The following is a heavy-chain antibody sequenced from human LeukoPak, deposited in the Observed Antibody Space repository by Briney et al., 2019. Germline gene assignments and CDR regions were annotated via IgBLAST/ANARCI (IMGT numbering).Heavy chain of an antibody. CDR3: AREKMIFGVVIPWYFDY. D-gene: IGHD3-3*01. CDR2: ISSSSSYI. V-gene: IGHV3-21*01. Sequence: PGGSLRLSCAASGFTFSSYSMNWVRQAPGKGLECVSSISSSSSYIYYADSVKGRFTISRDNAKNSLYLQMNSLRAEDTAVYYCAREKMIFGVVIPWYFDYWGQGTLVTVSS. J-gene: IGHJ4*02. CDR1: GFTFSSYS.